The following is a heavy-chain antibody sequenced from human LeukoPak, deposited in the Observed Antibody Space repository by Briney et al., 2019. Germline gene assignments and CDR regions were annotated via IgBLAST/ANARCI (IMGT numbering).Heavy chain of an antibody. CDR2: ISAYNGNT. J-gene: IGHJ6*02. D-gene: IGHD6-19*01. CDR1: GYTFTSYV. CDR3: AREPGGSGYSSGWVYGMDV. V-gene: IGHV1-18*01. Sequence: ASVKVSCKASGYTFTSYVISWVRQAPGQGLEWMGWISAYNGNTNYAQKLQGRVTMTTDTSTSTAYMELRSLRSDDTAVYYCAREPGGSGYSSGWVYGMDVWGQGTTVTVSS.